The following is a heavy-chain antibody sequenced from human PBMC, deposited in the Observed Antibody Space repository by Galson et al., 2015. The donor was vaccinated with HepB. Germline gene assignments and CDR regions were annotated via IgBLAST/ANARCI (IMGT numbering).Heavy chain of an antibody. V-gene: IGHV3-48*02. CDR3: ARLKPPWKQQLVREVRSFDY. CDR2: ISSSSSTI. CDR1: GFTFSSYS. D-gene: IGHD6-13*01. Sequence: SLRLSCAASGFTFSSYSMNWVRQAPGKGLEWVSYISSSSSTIYYADSVKGRFTISRDNAKNSLYLQMNSLRDEDTAVYYCARLKPPWKQQLVREVRSFDYWGQGTLVTVSS. J-gene: IGHJ4*02.